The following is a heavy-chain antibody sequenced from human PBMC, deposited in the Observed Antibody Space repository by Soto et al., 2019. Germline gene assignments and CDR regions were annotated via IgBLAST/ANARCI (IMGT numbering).Heavy chain of an antibody. CDR3: ARVLLSSASGRGWFDP. Sequence: EVQLVESGGGLVQPGGSLRLSCAASGFSFSKFWMSWVRQAPGKGLEWVANIKQDGSQKYYVDSVKGRFTISRDNAKNSLYLQMNSLTADDTAVYYCARVLLSSASGRGWFDPWGQGTLVTVSS. D-gene: IGHD2-21*02. CDR1: GFSFSKFW. J-gene: IGHJ5*02. V-gene: IGHV3-7*03. CDR2: IKQDGSQK.